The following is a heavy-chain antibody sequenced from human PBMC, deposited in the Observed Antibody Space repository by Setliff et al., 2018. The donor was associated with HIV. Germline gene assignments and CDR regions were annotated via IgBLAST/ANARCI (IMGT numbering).Heavy chain of an antibody. CDR3: ARLNQQWLVRDSGSNWFDP. V-gene: IGHV4-59*08. CDR1: GASISSFY. J-gene: IGHJ5*02. CDR2: IYYSGST. Sequence: SETLSLTCTVSGASISSFYWSWIRQPPGKRLDWIGYIYYSGSTNYNPSLKSRVTMSVDTSKNRFSLKLNSVTAADAAVYYCARLNQQWLVRDSGSNWFDPWGQGILVTVSS. D-gene: IGHD6-19*01.